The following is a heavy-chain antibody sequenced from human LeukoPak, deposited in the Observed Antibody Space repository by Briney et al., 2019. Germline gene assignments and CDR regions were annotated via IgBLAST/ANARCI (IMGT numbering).Heavy chain of an antibody. V-gene: IGHV3-7*01. J-gene: IGHJ3*02. Sequence: GGSLRLSCAASGFTFSSYWMSWVRQAPGKGLEWVANIKQDGSEKYYVDSVKGRFTISRDNAKNSLYLQMNSLRAEDTAVYYCARASFGGVIVRHFVGFDIWGQGTMVTVSS. CDR2: IKQDGSEK. CDR3: ARASFGGVIVRHFVGFDI. D-gene: IGHD3-16*02. CDR1: GFTFSSYW.